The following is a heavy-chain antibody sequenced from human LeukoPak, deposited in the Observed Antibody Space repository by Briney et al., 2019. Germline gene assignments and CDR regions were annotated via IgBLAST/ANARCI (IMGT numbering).Heavy chain of an antibody. D-gene: IGHD3-9*01. J-gene: IGHJ4*02. Sequence: SVKVSCKASGGTFSSYAISWVRQAPGQGLEWMGRIIPILGIANYAQKFQGRVTITADKSTSTAYMELSSLRSEDTAVYYCARVKRAGNTGWDFDYWGQGILVTVSA. CDR3: ARVKRAGNTGWDFDY. CDR2: IIPILGIA. CDR1: GGTFSSYA. V-gene: IGHV1-69*04.